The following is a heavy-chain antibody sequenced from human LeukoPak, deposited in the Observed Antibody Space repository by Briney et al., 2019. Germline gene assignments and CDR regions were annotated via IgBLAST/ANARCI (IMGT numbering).Heavy chain of an antibody. J-gene: IGHJ3*01. V-gene: IGHV3-48*04. Sequence: GGSLRLSCAASGFTFSIYGMSWVRQAPGKGLEWISYISGSGATYYASSVQGRFTISRDNAQNSLWLQMSSLRAEDTAVYYCARDPMHNGGNSGAFDFWGQGTLVTVSS. CDR1: GFTFSIYG. D-gene: IGHD2-21*01. CDR3: ARDPMHNGGNSGAFDF. CDR2: ISGSGAT.